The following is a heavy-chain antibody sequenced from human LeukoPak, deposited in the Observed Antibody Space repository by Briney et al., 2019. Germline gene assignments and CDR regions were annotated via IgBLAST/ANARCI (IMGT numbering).Heavy chain of an antibody. Sequence: GGSLRLSCAGSGWMHWVRQAPGKGLVWVSGINDLGTTTYYADSVKGRFTISRDNAKNTVSLQMNSLSAEDTAVYYCAASGSYFGTFDYWGQGTLVTVSS. J-gene: IGHJ4*02. D-gene: IGHD1-26*01. CDR3: AASGSYFGTFDY. CDR1: GW. CDR2: INDLGTTT. V-gene: IGHV3-74*01.